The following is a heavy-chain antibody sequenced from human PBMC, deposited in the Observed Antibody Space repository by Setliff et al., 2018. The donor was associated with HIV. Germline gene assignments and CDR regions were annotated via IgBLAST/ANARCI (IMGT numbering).Heavy chain of an antibody. CDR1: GGSITSSGYY. J-gene: IGHJ4*02. CDR3: ARFAAAGAPGPTDFAY. Sequence: PSETLSLTCIVSGGSITSSGYYWGWIRQPPGKGLEWTGSVYYSGTTYYNPSLKSRVTIPLDTSKNQFSLRLSSVSAADTAVYYCARFAAAGAPGPTDFAYWGQGTLVTVSS. D-gene: IGHD6-13*01. V-gene: IGHV4-39*07. CDR2: VYYSGTT.